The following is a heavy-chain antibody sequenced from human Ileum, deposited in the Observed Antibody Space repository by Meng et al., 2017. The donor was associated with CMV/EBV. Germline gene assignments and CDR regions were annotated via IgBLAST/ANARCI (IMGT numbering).Heavy chain of an antibody. Sequence: SGFAFSSYWMHWVRQAPGEGLVWVSRVNIDGTSTTYANSVKDRFTISRDNAKNALYLQMNSLRVEDTAVYFCARDILTRYHQDAFDIWGQGTMVTVSS. CDR2: VNIDGTST. J-gene: IGHJ3*02. CDR1: GFAFSSYW. V-gene: IGHV3-74*03. CDR3: ARDILTRYHQDAFDI. D-gene: IGHD3-9*01.